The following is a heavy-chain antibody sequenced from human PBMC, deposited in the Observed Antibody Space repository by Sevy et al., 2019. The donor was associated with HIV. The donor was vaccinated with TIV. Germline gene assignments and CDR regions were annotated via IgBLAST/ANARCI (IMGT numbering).Heavy chain of an antibody. CDR1: GFTFSSYA. D-gene: IGHD4-17*01. J-gene: IGHJ4*02. CDR2: ISFGGSSK. CDR3: AKDRWGSGDFRGYFDH. V-gene: IGHV3-30*18. Sequence: GGSLRLSCAASGFTFSSYAMHWDRQAPGKGLEWVALISFGGSSKEYTDSLKGRFTISRDNSKNTLYLQMNSLRAEDSGVYYCAKDRWGSGDFRGYFDHWGQGTLVTVSS.